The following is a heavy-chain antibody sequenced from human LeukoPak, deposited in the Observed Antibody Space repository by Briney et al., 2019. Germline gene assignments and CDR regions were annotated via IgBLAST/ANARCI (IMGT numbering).Heavy chain of an antibody. Sequence: SVKVSCKASGGTFSSYAISWVRQAPGQGLEWMGRIIPIFGTANYAQKFQGRVTITTDESTSTAYMELSSLSSEDTAVYYCARTYYYDTQGAFDIWGQGTMVTVSS. V-gene: IGHV1-69*05. CDR1: GGTFSSYA. CDR3: ARTYYYDTQGAFDI. J-gene: IGHJ3*02. CDR2: IIPIFGTA. D-gene: IGHD3-22*01.